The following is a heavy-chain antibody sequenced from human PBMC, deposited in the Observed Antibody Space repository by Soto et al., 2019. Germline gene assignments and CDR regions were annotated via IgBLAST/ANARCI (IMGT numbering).Heavy chain of an antibody. Sequence: QVQLQESGPGLVKPSETLSLTCTVSGGSVSSGSYYWSWIRQPPGKGLEWIGYIYYSGSTNYNPSLKSRVTISVDTSKNQFSLKLSSVTAADTAVYYCARESMYYYGSGSYAQYFDYWGHGTLVTVSS. CDR2: IYYSGST. V-gene: IGHV4-61*01. CDR1: GGSVSSGSYY. D-gene: IGHD3-10*01. J-gene: IGHJ4*01. CDR3: ARESMYYYGSGSYAQYFDY.